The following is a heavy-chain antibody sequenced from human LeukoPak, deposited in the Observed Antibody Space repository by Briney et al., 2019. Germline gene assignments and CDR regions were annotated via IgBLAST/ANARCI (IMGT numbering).Heavy chain of an antibody. CDR1: GFTFSDHY. J-gene: IGHJ4*02. CDR2: ISNSGSLK. CDR3: ARWYNGFDY. V-gene: IGHV3-11*01. Sequence: GGSLRLSCAASGFTFSDHYMSWFRQAPGKGLEWVSYISNSGSLKYYADSVKGRFTISRDNAKNSLFLQMDSLRAEETAVYYCARWYNGFDYWGQGTLVTVSS. D-gene: IGHD1-14*01.